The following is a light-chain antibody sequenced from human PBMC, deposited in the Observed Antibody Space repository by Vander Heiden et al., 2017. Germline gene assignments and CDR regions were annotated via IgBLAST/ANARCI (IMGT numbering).Light chain of an antibody. J-gene: IGLJ2*01. CDR1: SSNIGSNS. Sequence: QSVLTQPPSASGPPGQRGTLSCPGSSSNIGSNSVNWYRQLPGTAPNRLIYSNNQRPAGVPVRFSGSKSGTSASLAISGLQSEDEADYYCAAWDDSLNGPVFGGGTKLTVL. V-gene: IGLV1-44*01. CDR2: SNN. CDR3: AAWDDSLNGPV.